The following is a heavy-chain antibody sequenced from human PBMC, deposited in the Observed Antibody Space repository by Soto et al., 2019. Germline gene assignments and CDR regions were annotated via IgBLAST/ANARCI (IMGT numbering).Heavy chain of an antibody. CDR3: ARDPGFGAFWATPYFDF. CDR2: IKRDGSEK. V-gene: IGHV3-7*01. J-gene: IGHJ4*02. D-gene: IGHD1-1*01. CDR1: GFVFSGYW. Sequence: EVQLVESGGGLVQPGGSLRLSCAASGFVFSGYWMNWVRQAPGKGPEWVANIKRDGSEKYYVDSVKGRFTISRDNAKNSLYLQMHRLRAEDTAVYYCARDPGFGAFWATPYFDFWGPGSLVTVSS.